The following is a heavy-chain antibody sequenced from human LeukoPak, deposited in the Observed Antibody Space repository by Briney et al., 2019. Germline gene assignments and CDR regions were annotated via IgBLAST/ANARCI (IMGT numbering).Heavy chain of an antibody. Sequence: SQTLSLTCAISGDSVSSNSAAWNWIRQSPSRGLEWLGRTYYRSKWYNDYAMSVRSRITFNPDTSNNQFSLQLISVNPEDTAVYYCAGGHRXYYFFDYWGXGTXVTVSS. D-gene: IGHD3-16*01. CDR2: TYYRSKWYN. CDR1: GDSVSSNSAA. CDR3: AGGHRXYYFFDY. J-gene: IGHJ4*01. V-gene: IGHV6-1*01.